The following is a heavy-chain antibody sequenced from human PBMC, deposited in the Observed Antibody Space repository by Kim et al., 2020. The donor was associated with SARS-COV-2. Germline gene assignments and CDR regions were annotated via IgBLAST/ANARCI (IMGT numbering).Heavy chain of an antibody. CDR3: ARRTVGSSSDY. J-gene: IGHJ4*02. V-gene: IGHV1-2*02. D-gene: IGHD6-6*01. Sequence: NYAKKFQGRVTMTRDTSISTAYMELSRLRSDDTAVYYCARRTVGSSSDYWGQGTLVTVSS.